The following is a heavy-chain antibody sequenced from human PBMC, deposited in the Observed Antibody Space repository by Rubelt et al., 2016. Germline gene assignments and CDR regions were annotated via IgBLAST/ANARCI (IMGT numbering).Heavy chain of an antibody. D-gene: IGHD2-8*01. CDR1: GGSFSGYY. J-gene: IGHJ4*02. V-gene: IGHV4-34*01. CDR2: INHSGST. Sequence: VQLQQWGAGLLKPSETLSLTCAVYGGSFSGYYWSWICQPPGKGLEWIGEINHSGSTNYNPSLKSRVTISVDTAKNQFSLKLSSVTAADTAVYYGARGYCTNGVCYGGDYWGQGTLVTVSS. CDR3: ARGYCTNGVCYGGDY.